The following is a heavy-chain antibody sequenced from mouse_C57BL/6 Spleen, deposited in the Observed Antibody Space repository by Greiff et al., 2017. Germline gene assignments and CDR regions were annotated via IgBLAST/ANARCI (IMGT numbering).Heavy chain of an antibody. CDR2: IYPGDGDT. D-gene: IGHD1-2*01. Sequence: VHLVESSASLVKPGASVKISCQASGYAFSSYWTDWVKQRPGKGLEWIGQIYPGDGDTNYNGQFKGKATLTADKSSSTAYMQLSSLASEVFSVYFGAKGTVTAFAYWGQGALVTVSA. CDR3: AKGTVTAFAY. J-gene: IGHJ3*01. V-gene: IGHV1-80*01. CDR1: GYAFSSYW.